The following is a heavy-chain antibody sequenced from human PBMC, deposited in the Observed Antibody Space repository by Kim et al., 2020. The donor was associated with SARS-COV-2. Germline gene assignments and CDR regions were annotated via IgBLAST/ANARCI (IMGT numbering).Heavy chain of an antibody. CDR1: GFTFSSYA. CDR3: AKDFYIAAAGLTTTTTVPTYGMDV. CDR2: ISGSGGST. Sequence: GGSLRLSCAASGFTFSSYAMSWVRQAPGKGLEWVSAISGSGGSTYYADSVKGRFTISRDNSKNTLYLQMNSLRAEDTAVYYCAKDFYIAAAGLTTTTTVPTYGMDVWGQGTTVTVSS. D-gene: IGHD6-13*01. V-gene: IGHV3-23*01. J-gene: IGHJ6*02.